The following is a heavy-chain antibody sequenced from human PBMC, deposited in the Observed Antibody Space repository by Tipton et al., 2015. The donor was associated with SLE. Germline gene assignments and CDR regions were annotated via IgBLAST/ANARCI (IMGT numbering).Heavy chain of an antibody. CDR1: GGSISGGGYS. CDR2: LYQSGSI. J-gene: IGHJ4*02. CDR3: ARGCSGGACYWGDS. Sequence: TLSLTCTVSGGSISGGGYSWSWIRQSPGKGLEWIGSLYQSGSIHYNPSLENRVTISVDTSRNRFSLQLSSVTAADTALYYCARGCSGGACYWGDSWGQGALVTVSS. V-gene: IGHV4-30-2*06. D-gene: IGHD2-21*02.